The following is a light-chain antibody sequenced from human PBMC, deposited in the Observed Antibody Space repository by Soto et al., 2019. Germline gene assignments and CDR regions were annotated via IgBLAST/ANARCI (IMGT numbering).Light chain of an antibody. CDR3: NSYTGTSSRYV. Sequence: SALTQPASVSGSPGKSITISCTGNSSGIGTYNYVSWYQQHTGKAPKLMIFDVSYRPSGVSNRFSGSKSDNTASLTISGLQAEDEADYYCNSYTGTSSRYVFGTGTKVTVL. J-gene: IGLJ1*01. CDR1: SSGIGTYNY. V-gene: IGLV2-14*03. CDR2: DVS.